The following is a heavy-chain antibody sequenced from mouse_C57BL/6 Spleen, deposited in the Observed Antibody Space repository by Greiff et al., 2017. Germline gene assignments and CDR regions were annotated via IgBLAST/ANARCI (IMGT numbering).Heavy chain of an antibody. Sequence: EVQLVESGGGLVKPGGSLKLSCAASGFTFSDYGMHWVRQAPEKGLEWVAYISSGSSTIYYADTVKGRFTITRDNAKNTLLLQMTSLRSEDTARYYCARGNMYDGYYAFAYWGQGTLVTVSA. V-gene: IGHV5-17*01. D-gene: IGHD2-3*01. CDR3: ARGNMYDGYYAFAY. CDR1: GFTFSDYG. J-gene: IGHJ3*01. CDR2: ISSGSSTI.